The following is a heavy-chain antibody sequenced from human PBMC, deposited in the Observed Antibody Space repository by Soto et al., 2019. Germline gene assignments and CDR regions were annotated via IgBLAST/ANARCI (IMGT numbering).Heavy chain of an antibody. Sequence: DVQLVESGGGLVQPGESLRLSCVGSGYTFSSYSMNWVRQAPGKGLEWVSYISSSSSTIYYADSVKGRFTISRDDAKNSLYLQMNSLRDEDTAVDYCARDWAYWGQGTLVTVSS. J-gene: IGHJ4*02. CDR1: GYTFSSYS. V-gene: IGHV3-48*02. CDR3: ARDWAY. CDR2: ISSSSSTI. D-gene: IGHD3-16*01.